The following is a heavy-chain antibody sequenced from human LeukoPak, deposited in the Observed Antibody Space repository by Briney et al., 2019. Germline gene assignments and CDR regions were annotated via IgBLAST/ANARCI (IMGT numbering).Heavy chain of an antibody. J-gene: IGHJ6*02. CDR1: GGSFSGYY. Sequence: PSETLSLTCAVYGGSFSGYYWCGIRQPPGKGLEWSGEINHGGSTNYNPSLKSRVTISVDTSKNQFSLKLSSVTAADTAVYYRARGGTRYYSGMDVWGQGTTVTVSS. D-gene: IGHD1-14*01. CDR3: ARGGTRYYSGMDV. CDR2: INHGGST. V-gene: IGHV4-34*01.